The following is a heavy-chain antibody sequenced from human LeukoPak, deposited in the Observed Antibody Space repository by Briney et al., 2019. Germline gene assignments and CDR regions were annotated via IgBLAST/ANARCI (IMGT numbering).Heavy chain of an antibody. V-gene: IGHV1-46*01. J-gene: IGHJ4*02. D-gene: IGHD3-9*01. Sequence: ASVKVSCKASGYSFSTCYMHWVRQAPVQGPEWMGIINPSGGSTSYAQKFQGRVTMTTDTSTSTVYMELSSLRSEDTAVYYCARSVRHLGSFDYWGQGTLVTVSS. CDR2: INPSGGST. CDR1: GYSFSTCY. CDR3: ARSVRHLGSFDY.